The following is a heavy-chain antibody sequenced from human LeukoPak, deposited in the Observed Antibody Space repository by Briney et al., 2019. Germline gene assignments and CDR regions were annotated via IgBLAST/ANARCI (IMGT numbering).Heavy chain of an antibody. CDR3: AKDWSYGGNSWKYFGS. V-gene: IGHV3-9*01. CDR2: ISWNSGSI. Sequence: GGSLRLSCVTSGFSFNNYAMHWVRQVPGKGPEWVSGISWNSGSIGYADSVKGRFTISRDNAKNSLYLQMNSLRPDDTALYYCAKDWSYGGNSWKYFGSWGQGILVTVSS. D-gene: IGHD4-23*01. CDR1: GFSFNNYA. J-gene: IGHJ4*02.